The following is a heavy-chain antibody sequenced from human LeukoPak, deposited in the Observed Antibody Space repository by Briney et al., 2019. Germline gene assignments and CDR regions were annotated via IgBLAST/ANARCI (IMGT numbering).Heavy chain of an antibody. CDR1: GHSLTSYS. J-gene: IGHJ4*02. Sequence: ASVKVSCKAFGHSLTSYSMHWVRQTPGQGLEWMGIINPSGGSTSYAQKFQGRVTMTRDTSTSTVYMEVTSLRSEDTAVYYCARGFDGLRLKGQYFDYWGQGTLVTVSS. CDR2: INPSGGST. D-gene: IGHD5/OR15-5a*01. V-gene: IGHV1-46*01. CDR3: ARGFDGLRLKGQYFDY.